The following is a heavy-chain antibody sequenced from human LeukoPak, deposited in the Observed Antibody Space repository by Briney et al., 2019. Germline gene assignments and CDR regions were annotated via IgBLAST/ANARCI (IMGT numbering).Heavy chain of an antibody. CDR1: GGSISSYY. Sequence: PSETPSLTCTVSGGSISSYYWSWIRQPPGKGLEWIGYIYYSGSTNYNPSLKSRVTISVDTSKNQFSLKLSSVTAADTAVYYCARGYYYGSGSHPWFDPWGQGTLVTVSS. V-gene: IGHV4-59*08. CDR2: IYYSGST. D-gene: IGHD3-10*01. CDR3: ARGYYYGSGSHPWFDP. J-gene: IGHJ5*02.